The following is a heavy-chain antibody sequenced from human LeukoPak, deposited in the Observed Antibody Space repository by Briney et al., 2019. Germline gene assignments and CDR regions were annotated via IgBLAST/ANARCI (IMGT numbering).Heavy chain of an antibody. D-gene: IGHD3-16*01. CDR1: GFTFSSYW. Sequence: PGGSLRLSCAASGFTFSSYWMSWVRQAPGKGLEWVANIKQDGSEKYYVDSVKGRFTISRDNAKNSLYLQMNSLRAEDTAVYYCARDSRGSGASNYFDYWGQGTLVTVSS. J-gene: IGHJ4*02. V-gene: IGHV3-7*01. CDR2: IKQDGSEK. CDR3: ARDSRGSGASNYFDY.